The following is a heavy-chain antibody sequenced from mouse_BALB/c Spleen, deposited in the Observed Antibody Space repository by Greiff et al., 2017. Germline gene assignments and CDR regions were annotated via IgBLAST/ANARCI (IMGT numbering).Heavy chain of an antibody. D-gene: IGHD1-1*01. CDR1: GFTFSSYA. CDR2: ISSGGSYT. Sequence: VQLKESGGGLVKPGGSLKLSCAASGFTFSSYAMSWVRQTPEKRLEWVATISSGGSYTYYPDSVKGRFTISRDNAKNTLYLQMSSLRSEDTAMYYCARQRDYGSMLAMDYWGQGTSVTVSS. J-gene: IGHJ4*01. V-gene: IGHV5-9-3*01. CDR3: ARQRDYGSMLAMDY.